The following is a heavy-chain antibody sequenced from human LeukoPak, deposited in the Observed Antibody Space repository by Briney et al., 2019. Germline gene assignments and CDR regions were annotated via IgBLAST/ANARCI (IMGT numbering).Heavy chain of an antibody. D-gene: IGHD1-26*01. CDR3: ARDSGSYPHWFAP. CDR1: GGSISSYY. V-gene: IGHV4-59*01. J-gene: IGHJ5*02. CDR2: IFYSGIT. Sequence: SETLSLTCTVSGGSISSYYWNWIRQPPGKGLEWIGYIFYSGITNYNPSLKSRVTISVDTSKKQFSLKLTSVTAADTAVYYCARDSGSYPHWFAPWSQGTLVTVSS.